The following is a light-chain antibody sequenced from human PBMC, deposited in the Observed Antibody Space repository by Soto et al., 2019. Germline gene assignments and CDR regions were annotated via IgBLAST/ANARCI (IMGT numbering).Light chain of an antibody. CDR3: QQRSNRPPLT. J-gene: IGKJ4*01. CDR2: DAS. CDR1: QSVGIY. Sequence: EIVLTQSPATLSLSPGERATLSCTASQSVGIYLAWYPQRPVQAPRLLIYDASNRATGIPARFIGSGSGTDSTITISGLEPEDSAVFYCQQRSNRPPLTFGGGTKVEIK. V-gene: IGKV3-11*01.